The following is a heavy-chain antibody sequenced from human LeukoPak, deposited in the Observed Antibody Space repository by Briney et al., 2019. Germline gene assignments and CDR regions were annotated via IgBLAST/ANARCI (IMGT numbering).Heavy chain of an antibody. CDR3: ARSLSTAGIDF. D-gene: IGHD2-2*01. J-gene: IGHJ4*02. V-gene: IGHV4-38-2*01. CDR1: GYSISSGRY. CDR2: VYHSGTT. Sequence: SETLSLTCAVSGYSISSGRYWGWIRQPPGKGLEWIGSVYHSGTTYYNPSLKSRLTISVDTSNNQFSLNLRSVTAADAAVYYCARSLSTAGIDFWGQGTLVTVSS.